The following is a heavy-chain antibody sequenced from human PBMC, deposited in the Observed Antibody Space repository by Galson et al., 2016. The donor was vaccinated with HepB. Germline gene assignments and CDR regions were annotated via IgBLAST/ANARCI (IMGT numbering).Heavy chain of an antibody. D-gene: IGHD6-19*01. CDR1: GGSISYYY. CDR3: ARGRGYSSGLLIDAFDI. CDR2: VYSSGST. Sequence: SETLSLTCTVSGGSISYYYWSWIRQPAGKGLEWIGRVYSSGSTNYNPSLKSRVTISIDKSKNHFSLRLSSVTAADTAVYYCARGRGYSSGLLIDAFDIWGHGTMVTVSS. J-gene: IGHJ3*02. V-gene: IGHV4-4*07.